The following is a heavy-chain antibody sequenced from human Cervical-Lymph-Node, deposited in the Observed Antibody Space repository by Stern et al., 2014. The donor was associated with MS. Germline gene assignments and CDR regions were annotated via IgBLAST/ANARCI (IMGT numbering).Heavy chain of an antibody. CDR3: AREGIPGAGGTFDN. CDR2: IIPIFATT. CDR1: GGTFSSYT. D-gene: IGHD1-26*01. J-gene: IGHJ4*02. Sequence: QVQLVQSGAEVKKPGSSVKVSCKVSGGTFSSYTLNWVRQAPGQGLEWMGGIIPIFATTNYAQRFQGKVTITADGSTSTAFLEVSSLTSEDTAVYFCAREGIPGAGGTFDNWGQGTLVIVSS. V-gene: IGHV1-69*01.